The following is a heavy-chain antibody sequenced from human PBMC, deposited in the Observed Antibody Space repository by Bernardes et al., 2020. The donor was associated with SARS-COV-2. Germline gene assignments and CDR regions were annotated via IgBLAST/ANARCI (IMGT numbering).Heavy chain of an antibody. V-gene: IGHV2-70*01. D-gene: IGHD2-21*01. CDR3: AQGDKHHDAVDS. CDR2: IDWDNDE. CDR1: GFSLSTSGMF. J-gene: IGHJ3*02. Sequence: SGPTLVKPTQTLTLTCTFSGFSLSTSGMFVGWIRQPPGKALEWLAHIDWDNDEYYSTSLQTRLTISTDTSKNQVVLKMTNVDPVDTAMYYCAQGDKHHDAVDSWGEGTVVTVSS.